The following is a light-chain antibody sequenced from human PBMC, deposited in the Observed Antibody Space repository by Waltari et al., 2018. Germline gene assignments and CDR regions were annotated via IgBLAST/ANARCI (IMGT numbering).Light chain of an antibody. CDR1: QSVGKS. J-gene: IGKJ4*01. CDR2: EAS. CDR3: QQRTNWPPNT. Sequence: VLTQSPATLSLSPGDRATLSCRASQSVGKSLAWFQQKPGQAPRLLIYEASTRATGIPPRFRGSGSGTDFTLTISSLEPEDFAVYYCQQRTNWPPNTFGGGTKVEIK. V-gene: IGKV3-11*01.